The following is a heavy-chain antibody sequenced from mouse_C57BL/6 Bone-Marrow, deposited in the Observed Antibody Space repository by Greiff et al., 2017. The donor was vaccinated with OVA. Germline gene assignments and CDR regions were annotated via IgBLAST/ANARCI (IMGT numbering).Heavy chain of an antibody. CDR3: ARSHYYGSSFYWYFDV. J-gene: IGHJ1*03. V-gene: IGHV5-17*01. CDR2: ISSGSSTI. Sequence: EVKLVESGGGLVKPGGSLKLSCAASGFTFSDYGMHWVRQAPEKGLEWVAYISSGSSTIYYADTVKGRFTISRDNAKNTLFLQMTSLRSEDTAMYYCARSHYYGSSFYWYFDVWGTGTTVTVSS. CDR1: GFTFSDYG. D-gene: IGHD1-1*01.